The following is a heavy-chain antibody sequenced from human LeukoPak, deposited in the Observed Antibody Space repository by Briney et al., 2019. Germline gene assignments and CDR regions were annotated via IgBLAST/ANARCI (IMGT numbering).Heavy chain of an antibody. J-gene: IGHJ5*02. CDR2: MCYCGSS. CDR1: GGSISSYY. CDR3: ARLESSGWYYYWFDP. V-gene: IGHV4-59*08. D-gene: IGHD6-19*01. Sequence: PSEPLSLTCTVSGGSISSYYWSWIRQPPGKGLEWIGYMCYCGSSNYNPSLKSRVTISVDTSKNQFTLKLSSVTAADTAVYYCARLESSGWYYYWFDPWGQGTLVTVSS.